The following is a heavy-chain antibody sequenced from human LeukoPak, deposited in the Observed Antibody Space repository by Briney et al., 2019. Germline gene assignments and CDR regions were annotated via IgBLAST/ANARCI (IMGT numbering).Heavy chain of an antibody. D-gene: IGHD3-10*01. CDR1: GFTFSSYG. J-gene: IGHJ4*02. Sequence: GGSLRLSCAASGFTFSSYGMHWVRQAPGKGLEWVAVISYDGSNKYYADSVKGRFTISRDNSKNTLYLQMNSLRAEDTAVYYCAKDYYGSGSYQGDYWGQGTLVTVSS. V-gene: IGHV3-30*18. CDR3: AKDYYGSGSYQGDY. CDR2: ISYDGSNK.